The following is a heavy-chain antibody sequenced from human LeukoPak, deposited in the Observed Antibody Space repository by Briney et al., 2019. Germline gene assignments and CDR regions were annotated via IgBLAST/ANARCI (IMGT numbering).Heavy chain of an antibody. J-gene: IGHJ4*02. D-gene: IGHD6-19*01. V-gene: IGHV3-30*18. CDR3: AKDISSGWYFDY. CDR1: GFTFSSYG. CDR2: ISYGGNNK. Sequence: GGSLRLSCAASGFTFSSYGMHWVRQAPGKGLEWVAVISYGGNNKYYADSVKGRFTISRDNSKNTLYLQMNSLRAEDTAVYYCAKDISSGWYFDYWGQGTLVTVSS.